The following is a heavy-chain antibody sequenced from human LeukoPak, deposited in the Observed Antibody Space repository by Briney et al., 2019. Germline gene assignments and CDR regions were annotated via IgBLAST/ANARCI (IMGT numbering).Heavy chain of an antibody. V-gene: IGHV3-53*01. CDR1: GFTVSSNY. J-gene: IGHJ4*02. Sequence: TGGSLRLSCAASGFTVSSNYMSWVRQAPGKGLEWVSVIYSGGSTYYADSVKGRFTISRDNSKNTLFLQMNSLKAEDTAVYYCARTTPDIVVVPAADFDYWGQGTLVTVSS. CDR2: IYSGGST. CDR3: ARTTPDIVVVPAADFDY. D-gene: IGHD2-2*01.